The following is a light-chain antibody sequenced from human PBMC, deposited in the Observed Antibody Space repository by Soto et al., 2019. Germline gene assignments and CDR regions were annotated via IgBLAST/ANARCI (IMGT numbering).Light chain of an antibody. V-gene: IGKV3-11*01. Sequence: EIVLTQSPATLSLSPGERATLSCRASQSVSSYLAWYQQKPGQAPRLLIYDASNRATGIPARFGGSGSGTDFTLTISSLEPEDFAVYYCQQRSNWPLTFGPGTKVDIK. J-gene: IGKJ3*01. CDR3: QQRSNWPLT. CDR1: QSVSSY. CDR2: DAS.